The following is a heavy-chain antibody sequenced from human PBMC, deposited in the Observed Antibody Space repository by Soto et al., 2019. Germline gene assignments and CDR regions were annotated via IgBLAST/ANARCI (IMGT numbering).Heavy chain of an antibody. CDR2: IIPIFGTA. Sequence: SVKVSCKASGGTFSSNAISWVRQAPGQGLEWMGGIIPIFGTANYAQKFQGRVTITADESTSTAYMELSSLRSEDTAVYYCARDKAGRRLGDRRGGIGVWGRGTTVTVSS. D-gene: IGHD3-10*01. CDR3: ARDKAGRRLGDRRGGIGV. V-gene: IGHV1-69*13. J-gene: IGHJ6*02. CDR1: GGTFSSNA.